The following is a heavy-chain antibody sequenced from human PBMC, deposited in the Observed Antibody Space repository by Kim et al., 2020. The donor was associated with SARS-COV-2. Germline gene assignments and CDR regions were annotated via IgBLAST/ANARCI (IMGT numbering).Heavy chain of an antibody. CDR1: GYTFTGYY. CDR2: INPNSGGT. D-gene: IGHD3-22*01. V-gene: IGHV1-2*04. Sequence: ASVKVSCKASGYTFTGYYMHWVRRAPGQGLEWMGWINPNSGGTNYAQKFQGWVTMTRDTSISTAYMELSRLRSDDTAVYYCARSTYYYDSSGYGAAFDIWGQGTMVTVSS. J-gene: IGHJ3*02. CDR3: ARSTYYYDSSGYGAAFDI.